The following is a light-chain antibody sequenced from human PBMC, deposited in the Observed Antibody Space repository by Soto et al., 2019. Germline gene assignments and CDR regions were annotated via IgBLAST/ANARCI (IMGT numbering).Light chain of an antibody. CDR1: KLGGKY. Sequence: SYELTQPPSVSVSPGQTASISCSGDKLGGKYASWYQQRPGQSPLLVTYQNTKRPSGIPERFSGSKSGNTATLTISGTQTMDESDYYCQAWDSNAGYVIFGGGTKLTVL. V-gene: IGLV3-1*01. CDR2: QNT. CDR3: QAWDSNAGYVI. J-gene: IGLJ2*01.